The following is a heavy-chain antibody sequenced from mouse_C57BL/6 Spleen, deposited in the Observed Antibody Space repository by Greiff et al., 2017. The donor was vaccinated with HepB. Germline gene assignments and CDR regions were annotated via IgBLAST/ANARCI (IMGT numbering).Heavy chain of an antibody. CDR2: ISYDGSN. CDR3: ATVVARGFDY. V-gene: IGHV3-6*01. D-gene: IGHD1-1*01. Sequence: VQLKESGPGLVKPSQSLSLTCSVTGYSITSGYYWNWIRQFPGNKLEWMGYISYDGSNNYNPSLKNRISITRDTSKNQFFLKLNSVTTEDTATYYCATVVARGFDYWGQGTTLTVSS. J-gene: IGHJ2*01. CDR1: GYSITSGYY.